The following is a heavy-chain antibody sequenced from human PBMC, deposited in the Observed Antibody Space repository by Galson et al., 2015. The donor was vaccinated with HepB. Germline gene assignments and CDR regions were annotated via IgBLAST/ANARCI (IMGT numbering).Heavy chain of an antibody. CDR2: IKSKTDGGTT. D-gene: IGHD6-19*01. J-gene: IGHJ6*02. V-gene: IGHV3-15*07. Sequence: SLRLSCAASGFTFSNAWMNWVRQAPGKGLEWVGRIKSKTDGGTTDYAAPVKGRFTISRDDSKNTLYLQMNSLKTEDTAVYYCTTSRPLHSGWFRNYYGMDVWGQGTTVTVSS. CDR3: TTSRPLHSGWFRNYYGMDV. CDR1: GFTFSNAW.